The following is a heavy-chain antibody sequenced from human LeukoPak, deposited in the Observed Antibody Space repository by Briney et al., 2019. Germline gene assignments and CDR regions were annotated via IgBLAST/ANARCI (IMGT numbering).Heavy chain of an antibody. D-gene: IGHD6-13*01. CDR1: GFTFSSYA. CDR3: ARGKNSSWYRYYYYGMDV. J-gene: IGHJ6*04. CDR2: IKQDGSEK. V-gene: IGHV3-7*03. Sequence: GGSLRLSCAASGFTFSSYAMTWVRQAPGKGLEWVANIKQDGSEKYYVDSVKGRFTISRDNAKNSLYLQMNSLRAEDTAVYYCARGKNSSWYRYYYYGMDVWGKGTTVTVSS.